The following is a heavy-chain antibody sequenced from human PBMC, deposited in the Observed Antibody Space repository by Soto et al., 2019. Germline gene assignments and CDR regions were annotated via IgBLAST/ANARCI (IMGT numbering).Heavy chain of an antibody. CDR1: GYTFTGYH. D-gene: IGHD6-6*01. V-gene: IGHV1-2*04. J-gene: IGHJ4*02. CDR2: INPDSGGT. Sequence: QVQLEQSGAEVRKPGASVKVSCKASGYTFTGYHMHWVRQAPGQGLEWMGWINPDSGGTNYAQKFEGWVTMTRDTSPSTAYMELSRLGSDDTAVYYCATSRRDSNSAFDFWGQGTLVIVSS. CDR3: ATSRRDSNSAFDF.